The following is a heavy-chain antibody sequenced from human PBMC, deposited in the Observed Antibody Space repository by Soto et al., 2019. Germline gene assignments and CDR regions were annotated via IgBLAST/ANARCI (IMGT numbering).Heavy chain of an antibody. V-gene: IGHV3-53*01. Sequence: EVQLVESGGGLIQPGGSQRLSCAASGFIVSSNYMSWVRQAPGKGLEWVSVIYSGGSAHYADSVKGRFTISRDDSKNTLYLEMNSLRAEDTALYYCVRDDYGLDVLGQVTAVIVSS. CDR2: IYSGGSA. J-gene: IGHJ6*02. CDR3: VRDDYGLDV. CDR1: GFIVSSNY.